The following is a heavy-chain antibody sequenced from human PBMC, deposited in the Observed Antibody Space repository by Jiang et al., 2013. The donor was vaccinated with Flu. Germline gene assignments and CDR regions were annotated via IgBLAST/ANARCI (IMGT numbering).Heavy chain of an antibody. D-gene: IGHD1-26*01. Sequence: SGAEVKKPGASVKVSCRASGYTFTSYAMHWVRQAPGQRLEWMGWINVGNGDTKYSQKFQGRVTITRDTSASTAYMELSSLRSEDTAVYYCARDSGDYYGYFDYWGQGTLVTVSS. CDR2: INVGNGDT. CDR1: GYTFTSYA. J-gene: IGHJ4*02. V-gene: IGHV1-3*01. CDR3: ARDSGDYYGYFDY.